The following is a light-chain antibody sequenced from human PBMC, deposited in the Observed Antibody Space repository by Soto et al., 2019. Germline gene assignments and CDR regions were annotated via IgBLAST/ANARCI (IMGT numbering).Light chain of an antibody. CDR3: QQRSDWPRA. CDR1: QNVGSY. Sequence: EIVLTQSPATLSLSPGERATLSCRASQNVGSYLVWYQQKPGQAPRLLIYDASKRATGIPERFSGSGSRTDFTLTISSLEPEDFAVYYCQQRSDWPRAFGGGTKVEMK. V-gene: IGKV3-11*01. CDR2: DAS. J-gene: IGKJ4*01.